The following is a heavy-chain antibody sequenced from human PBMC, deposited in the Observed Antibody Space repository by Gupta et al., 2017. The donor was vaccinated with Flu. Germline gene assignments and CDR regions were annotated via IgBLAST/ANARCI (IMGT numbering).Heavy chain of an antibody. J-gene: IGHJ4*02. CDR1: DYA. CDR2: IRGKTYGGTT. Sequence: DYALSWFRQAPGKGLEWVAFIRGKTYGGTTEYAASVKGRFTLSTSDAISTAYLQMSSLNTEDTAVYYCARYGPWELPFFDYWGQGTVVTVSS. V-gene: IGHV3-49*03. D-gene: IGHD1-26*01. CDR3: ARYGPWELPFFDY.